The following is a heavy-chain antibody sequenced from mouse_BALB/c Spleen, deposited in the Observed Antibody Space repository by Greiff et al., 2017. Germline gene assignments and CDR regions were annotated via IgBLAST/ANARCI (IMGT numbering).Heavy chain of an antibody. D-gene: IGHD1-3*01. Sequence: VQLQESGAELARPGASVKLSCKASGYTFTSYWMQWVKQRPGQGLEWIGAIYPGDGDTRYTQKFKGKATLTADKSSSTAYMQLSSLASEDSAVYYCARREKSFDYWGQGTTLTVSS. V-gene: IGHV1-87*01. J-gene: IGHJ2*01. CDR2: IYPGDGDT. CDR1: GYTFTSYW. CDR3: ARREKSFDY.